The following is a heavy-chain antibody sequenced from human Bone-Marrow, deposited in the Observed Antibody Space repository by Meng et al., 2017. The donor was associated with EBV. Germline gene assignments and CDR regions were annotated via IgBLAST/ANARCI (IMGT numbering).Heavy chain of an antibody. D-gene: IGHD4-23*01. CDR2: IIPIFGTA. J-gene: IGHJ4*02. V-gene: IGHV1-69*01. CDR1: GGTFRSYA. Sequence: QGQLGQAGAEVKKPGSSVKVSCKASGGTFRSYAISWVRQAPGQGLEWMGGIIPIFGTANYAQKFQGRVTITADESTSTAYMELSSLRSEDTAVYHCARGDYGGFSNPFFWGQGTLVTVSS. CDR3: ARGDYGGFSNPFF.